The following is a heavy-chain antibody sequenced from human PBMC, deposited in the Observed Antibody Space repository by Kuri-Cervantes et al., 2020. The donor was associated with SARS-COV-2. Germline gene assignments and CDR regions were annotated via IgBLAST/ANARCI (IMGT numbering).Heavy chain of an antibody. CDR1: GFTFSSYW. CDR3: ARDRIAAAVLHWFDP. J-gene: IGHJ5*02. D-gene: IGHD6-13*01. CDR2: IKQDGSEK. Sequence: GESLKISCAASGFTFSSYWMSWVRQAPGKGLEWVANIKQDGSEKYYVDSVKGRFTISRDNAKNSLYLQMNSLRAEDTAVYYCARDRIAAAVLHWFDPWGQGTLVTVSS. V-gene: IGHV3-7*05.